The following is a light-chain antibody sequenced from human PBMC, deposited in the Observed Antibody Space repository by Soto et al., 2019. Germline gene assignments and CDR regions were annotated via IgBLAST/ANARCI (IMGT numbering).Light chain of an antibody. CDR2: EVS. CDR3: CSYAGSSTFLYV. J-gene: IGLJ1*01. V-gene: IGLV2-23*02. CDR1: SSDVGSYNL. Sequence: QSALTQPASVSGSPGQSSTISCTGTSSDVGSYNLVSWYQQHPGKAPKLMIYEVSKRPSGVSNRFSGSKSGNTVSLTISGLQAEDEADYYCCSYAGSSTFLYVFGTGTKVTVL.